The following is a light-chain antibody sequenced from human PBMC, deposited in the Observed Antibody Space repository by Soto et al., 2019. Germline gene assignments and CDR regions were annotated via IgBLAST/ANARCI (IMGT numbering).Light chain of an antibody. V-gene: IGKV1-5*01. CDR1: QNTRDW. J-gene: IGKJ1*01. Sequence: DTQMTQSPPYVSASVGDKLTITCRASQNTRDWVAWYQQKPGQAPKLLIYDVSKLFAGVPSRFSGSGSGRDFTLTITGLQPDDFATYFCQNYESYRWTFGQGTKVDIK. CDR2: DVS. CDR3: QNYESYRWT.